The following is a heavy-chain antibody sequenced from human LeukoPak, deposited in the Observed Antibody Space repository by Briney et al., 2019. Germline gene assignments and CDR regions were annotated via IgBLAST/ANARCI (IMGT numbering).Heavy chain of an antibody. CDR2: TYYRSKWYN. V-gene: IGHV6-1*01. CDR3: ARGRYSIRDAFDI. CDR1: GDSVSSNSAA. Sequence: SQTLSLTCALSGDSVSSNSAAWNWIRQSPSRGLEWLGRTYYRSKWYNDYEVSVESRIIINPDTSKNQFSLQLNSVTPEDTAVYYCARGRYSIRDAFDIWGQGTVVTVSS. D-gene: IGHD4-11*01. J-gene: IGHJ3*02.